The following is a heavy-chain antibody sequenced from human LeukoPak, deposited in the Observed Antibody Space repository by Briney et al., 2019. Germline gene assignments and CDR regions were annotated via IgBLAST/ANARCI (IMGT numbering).Heavy chain of an antibody. CDR1: GFTFSNYD. V-gene: IGHV3-13*01. CDR3: ARGFGITFGRVSTIAFDI. J-gene: IGHJ3*02. CDR2: IAVAGDT. D-gene: IGHD3-16*01. Sequence: PGGSLRLSCVASGFTFSNYDIHWVRQTSGEGLEWVSGIAVAGDTYYPDSVKGRFTTSRENAKSSVYLQMNRLRAGDTAVYYCARGFGITFGRVSTIAFDIWGRGTKVIVSS.